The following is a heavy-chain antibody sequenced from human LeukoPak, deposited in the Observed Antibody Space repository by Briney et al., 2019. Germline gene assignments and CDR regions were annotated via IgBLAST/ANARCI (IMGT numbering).Heavy chain of an antibody. CDR3: ARGRYSSPSDY. CDR2: IIPIFGTA. J-gene: IGHJ4*02. CDR1: GYTFTSYY. V-gene: IGHV1-69*13. Sequence: GASVKVSCKASGYTFTSYYMHWVRQAPGQGLEWMGGIIPIFGTANYAQKFQGRVTITADESTSTAYMELSSLRSEDTAVYYCARGRYSSPSDYWGQGTLVTVSS. D-gene: IGHD6-13*01.